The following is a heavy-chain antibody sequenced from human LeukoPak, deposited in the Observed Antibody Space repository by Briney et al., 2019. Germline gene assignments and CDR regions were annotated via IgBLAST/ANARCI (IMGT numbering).Heavy chain of an antibody. CDR3: ARDTYGGQKSYYYYYMDV. V-gene: IGHV4-39*07. CDR2: IYYSGST. CDR1: GGSISSSSYY. J-gene: IGHJ6*03. Sequence: SETLSLTCTVSGGSISSSSYYWGWIRQPPGKGLEWIGSIYYSGSTYYNPSLKSRVTISVDTSKNQFSLKLSSVTAADTAVYYCARDTYGGQKSYYYYYMDVWGKGTTVTVSS. D-gene: IGHD2/OR15-2a*01.